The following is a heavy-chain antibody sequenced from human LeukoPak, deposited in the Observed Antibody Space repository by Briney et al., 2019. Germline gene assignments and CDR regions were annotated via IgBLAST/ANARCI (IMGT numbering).Heavy chain of an antibody. J-gene: IGHJ4*02. V-gene: IGHV4-4*02. CDR1: GGSISSSNW. CDR2: INHSGST. Sequence: SETLSLTCAVSGGSISSSNWRSWVRQPPGKGLEWIGEINHSGSTNYNPSLKSRVTISVDTSKNQFSLKLGSVTAADTGVYYCARGQIRGLGGNLGDWGQGTLVTVSS. CDR3: ARGQIRGLGGNLGD. D-gene: IGHD3-16*01.